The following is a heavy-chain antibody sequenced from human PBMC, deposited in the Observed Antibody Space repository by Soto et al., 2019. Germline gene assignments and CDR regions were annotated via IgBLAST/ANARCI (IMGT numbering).Heavy chain of an antibody. CDR3: ARERDSSGYILAY. CDR2: IYTSGNT. Sequence: GGSLRLSCAASGFTVSNKYMSWVRQAPGKGLEWVSVIYTSGNTFYADSVKGRFTISRDNSKNTLYLQMNSLRAEDTAIYYCARERDSSGYILAYWGQGTQVTVSS. CDR1: GFTVSNKY. D-gene: IGHD3-22*01. J-gene: IGHJ4*02. V-gene: IGHV3-53*01.